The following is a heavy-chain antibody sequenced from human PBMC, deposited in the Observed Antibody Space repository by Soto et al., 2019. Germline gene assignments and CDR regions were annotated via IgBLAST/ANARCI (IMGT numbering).Heavy chain of an antibody. D-gene: IGHD6-19*01. J-gene: IGHJ4*02. V-gene: IGHV3-23*01. CDR2: ISGSGHST. CDR1: GFTFSNYA. CDR3: GTCGTLAVAGPDY. Sequence: PGGSLRLSCVASGFTFSNYAMSWVRQAPGKGLEWVSAISGSGHSTYYAESVRGRFTISRDNSKNSLYVQMNSLRAEDTAVYYCGTCGTLAVAGPDYGGQGNLLTVS.